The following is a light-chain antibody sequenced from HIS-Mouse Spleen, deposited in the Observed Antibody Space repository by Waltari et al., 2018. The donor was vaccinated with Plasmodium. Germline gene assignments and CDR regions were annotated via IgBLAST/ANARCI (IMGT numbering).Light chain of an antibody. V-gene: IGKV3-15*01. J-gene: IGKJ3*01. CDR1: QSVSSN. CDR2: GAS. CDR3: QQYNNWSFT. Sequence: EIVMTPSPATLSVAPGEKTTPPCRASQSVSSNFAWYQQKPGQAPRLLIYGASTRATGIPARFSGSGSGTEFTLTISSLQSEDFAVYYCQQYNNWSFTFGPGTKVDIK.